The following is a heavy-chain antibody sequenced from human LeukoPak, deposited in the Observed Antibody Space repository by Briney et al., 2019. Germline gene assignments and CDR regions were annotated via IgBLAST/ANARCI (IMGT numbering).Heavy chain of an antibody. V-gene: IGHV4-39*01. Sequence: SETLSLTCTVSGGSISSSDYYWGWLRQPPGKGLEWIGSIFYSGAAHCNPSLKSRVTISVDTSNNQFSLMLSSVTAADTAVYYCARRIANRNWFDPWGQGTLVTVS. D-gene: IGHD1/OR15-1a*01. CDR2: IFYSGAA. CDR1: GGSISSSDYY. J-gene: IGHJ5*02. CDR3: ARRIANRNWFDP.